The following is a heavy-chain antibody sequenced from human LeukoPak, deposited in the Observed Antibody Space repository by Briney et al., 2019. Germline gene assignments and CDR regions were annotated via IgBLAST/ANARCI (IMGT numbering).Heavy chain of an antibody. CDR1: EFTFSSHV. J-gene: IGHJ4*02. Sequence: GGSLRLSCAASEFTFSSHVMGWARQAPGKGLQWVSRINSSGGTYYADAVKGRFTISRDNFQKTLYLQMNNVRADDTAVYYCATSIGAVGTRYWGQGTLVTVSS. CDR3: ATSIGAVGTRY. CDR2: INSSGGT. V-gene: IGHV3-23*01. D-gene: IGHD6-13*01.